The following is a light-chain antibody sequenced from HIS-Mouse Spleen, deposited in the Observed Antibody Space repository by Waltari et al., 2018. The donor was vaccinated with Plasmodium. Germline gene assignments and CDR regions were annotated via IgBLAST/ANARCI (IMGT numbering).Light chain of an antibody. CDR2: KDS. CDR3: YSAADNKRV. J-gene: IGLJ3*02. CDR1: VLAKKY. Sequence: SYELTQPSSVSVSPGQTARITCSGAVLAKKYARWFQQKPGQAPVLGSYKDSERPSGIPERFSGSSSGTTVTVTISGAQVEDEADYYCYSAADNKRVFGGGTKLTVL. V-gene: IGLV3-27*01.